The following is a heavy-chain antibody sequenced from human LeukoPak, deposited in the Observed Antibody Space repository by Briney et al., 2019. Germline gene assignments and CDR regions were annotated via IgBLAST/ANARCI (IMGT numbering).Heavy chain of an antibody. Sequence: KPGGSLRLSCAASGFTFSSYSTNWVRQAPGKGLEWVSSISSSSSYIYYADSVKGRFTISRDNAKNSLYLQMNSLRAEDTAVYYCARDRDIVVVPAAYNDYWGQGTLVTVSS. V-gene: IGHV3-21*01. J-gene: IGHJ4*02. CDR1: GFTFSSYS. CDR3: ARDRDIVVVPAAYNDY. CDR2: ISSSSSYI. D-gene: IGHD2-2*01.